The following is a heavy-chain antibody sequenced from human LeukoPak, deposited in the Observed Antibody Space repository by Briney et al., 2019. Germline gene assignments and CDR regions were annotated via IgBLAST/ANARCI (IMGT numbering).Heavy chain of an antibody. Sequence: ASVKVSCKASGYTFTSYGISWVRQAPGQGLEWMGWISAYNGNTNYAQKLQGRVTMTTDTSTSTAYMELRSLRSDDTAVYYCARDFHKAVAGRRSFDYWGQGTLVTVSS. D-gene: IGHD6-19*01. CDR3: ARDFHKAVAGRRSFDY. V-gene: IGHV1-18*01. CDR2: ISAYNGNT. J-gene: IGHJ4*02. CDR1: GYTFTSYG.